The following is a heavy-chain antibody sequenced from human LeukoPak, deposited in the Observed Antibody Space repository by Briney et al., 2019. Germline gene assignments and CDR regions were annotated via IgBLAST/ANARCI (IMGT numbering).Heavy chain of an antibody. V-gene: IGHV1-46*01. Sequence: ASVKVSCKASGYTFTSYHMHWVRQAPGQGLEWMGIINPSGGSTSYAQKFQGRVTMTRDTSTSTVYMELSSLRSEDTAVYYCARAEGITIFGVVTHSYYFDYWGQGTLVTVSS. CDR3: ARAEGITIFGVVTHSYYFDY. D-gene: IGHD3-3*01. J-gene: IGHJ4*02. CDR1: GYTFTSYH. CDR2: INPSGGST.